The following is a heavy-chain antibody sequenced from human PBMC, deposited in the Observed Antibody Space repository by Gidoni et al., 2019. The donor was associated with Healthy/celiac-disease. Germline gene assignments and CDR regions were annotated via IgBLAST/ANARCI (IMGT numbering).Heavy chain of an antibody. J-gene: IGHJ4*02. CDR1: SYG. D-gene: IGHD3-3*01. Sequence: SYGMHWVRQAPGKGLEWVAVISHDGSNKYNADSVKGRFTNSRDNSKNTLYLQMNSLRAEYTAVYYCAKDHATYYAFWCGYGGGFDYWGEGTLVTVSS. CDR2: ISHDGSNK. CDR3: AKDHATYYAFWCGYGGGFDY. V-gene: IGHV3-30*18.